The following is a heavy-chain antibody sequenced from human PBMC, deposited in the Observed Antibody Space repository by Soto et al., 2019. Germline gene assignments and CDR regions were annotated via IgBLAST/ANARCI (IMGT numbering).Heavy chain of an antibody. J-gene: IGHJ6*03. CDR1: GFTFSGSA. V-gene: IGHV3-73*01. CDR2: IRSKPNNYAT. Sequence: EVQLVESGGGLVQPGGSLNLSCAASGFTFSGSAMHWVRQASGKGLEWVGRIRSKPNNYATAYGASVKGRITISREDSKNTAYLQMNSLNTEDTAVYYCSRQASDFWSGKPQYYMDVWGKGTTVTVSS. D-gene: IGHD3-3*01. CDR3: SRQASDFWSGKPQYYMDV.